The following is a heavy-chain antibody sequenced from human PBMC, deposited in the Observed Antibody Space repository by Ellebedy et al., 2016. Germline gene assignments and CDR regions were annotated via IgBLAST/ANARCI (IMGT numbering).Heavy chain of an antibody. D-gene: IGHD2-2*01. CDR2: IWYDGSNK. V-gene: IGHV3-33*01. Sequence: GESLKISXAASGFTFSSYGMHWVRQAPGKGLEWVAVIWYDGSNKYYADSVKGRFTISRDNSKNTLYLQMNSLRAEDTAVYYCARAGYCSSTSCYYYYYYMDVWGKGTTVTVSS. CDR1: GFTFSSYG. J-gene: IGHJ6*03. CDR3: ARAGYCSSTSCYYYYYYMDV.